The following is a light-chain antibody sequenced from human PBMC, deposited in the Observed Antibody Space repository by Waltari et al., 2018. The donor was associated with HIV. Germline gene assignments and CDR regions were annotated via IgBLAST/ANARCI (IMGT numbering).Light chain of an antibody. CDR3: AAWDDNLEAVV. V-gene: IGLV1-44*01. CDR1: SSNIGSNT. J-gene: IGLJ2*01. Sequence: QSVMTQPPSASGTPGQRVTISCSGSSSNIGSNTVNWYQQLPGAAPKLLTYVNDQWPSGVPDRFAGSKSGTSASLGISGLQSEDEATYYCAAWDDNLEAVVFGGGTKLTVL. CDR2: VND.